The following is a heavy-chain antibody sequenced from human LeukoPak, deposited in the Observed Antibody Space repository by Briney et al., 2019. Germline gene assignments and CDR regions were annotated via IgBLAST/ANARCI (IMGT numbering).Heavy chain of an antibody. CDR1: GYTFTSYD. Sequence: ASVKVSCKASGYTFTSYDINWVRQATGQGLEWMGWMNPNRGNTGYAQKFQGRVTMTRNTSISTAYMELSSLRSEDTAVYYCARVPPDDYDFWSGYQYYYYYYGMDVWGQGTTVTVSS. D-gene: IGHD3-3*01. CDR3: ARVPPDDYDFWSGYQYYYYYYGMDV. V-gene: IGHV1-8*01. CDR2: MNPNRGNT. J-gene: IGHJ6*02.